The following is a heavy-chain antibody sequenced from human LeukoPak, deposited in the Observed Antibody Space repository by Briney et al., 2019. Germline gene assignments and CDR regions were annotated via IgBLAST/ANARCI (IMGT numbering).Heavy chain of an antibody. Sequence: SETLSLTCTVSGGSISSYYWTWIRQPPGKGLEWIGDIYYSGSTNYNPSLKSRVTISIDTSKNQFSLKLSSVTAADTAVYYCAQWGNNMDVWGKGIKVTVSS. CDR2: IYYSGST. CDR3: AQWGNNMDV. D-gene: IGHD3-16*01. CDR1: GGSISSYY. J-gene: IGHJ6*03. V-gene: IGHV4-59*12.